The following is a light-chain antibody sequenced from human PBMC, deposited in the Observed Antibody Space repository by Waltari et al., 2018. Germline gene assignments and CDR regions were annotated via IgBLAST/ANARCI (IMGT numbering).Light chain of an antibody. CDR2: DND. CDR1: SPNIGTNY. V-gene: IGLV1-51*01. Sequence: QSVLTQAPSVSAAPGQKVTISCAGSSPNIGTNYVSWYQQFPGPAPKLLIYDNDKRPSGIPDRFSASKSGTSATLGITGLQTGDEANYYCGTWDTSLSAWVFGGGTKLTVL. J-gene: IGLJ3*02. CDR3: GTWDTSLSAWV.